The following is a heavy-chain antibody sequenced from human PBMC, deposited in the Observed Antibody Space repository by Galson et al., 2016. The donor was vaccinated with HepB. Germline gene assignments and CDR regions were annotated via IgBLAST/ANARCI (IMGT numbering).Heavy chain of an antibody. D-gene: IGHD3-3*01. CDR3: ARGTYYDSATRFDP. V-gene: IGHV4-34*01. CDR1: GGTFNGYY. Sequence: SETLSLTCAVFGGTFNGYYWTWIRQPPGKGLEWIGEINHSGNTNYNPSLKSRVNLSVDMSKKQSTLELTSVTVADTAIYYCARGTYYDSATRFDPWGQGTPVTVAS. CDR2: INHSGNT. J-gene: IGHJ5*02.